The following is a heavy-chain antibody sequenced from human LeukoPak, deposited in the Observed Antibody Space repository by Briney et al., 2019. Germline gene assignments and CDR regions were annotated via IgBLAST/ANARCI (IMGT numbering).Heavy chain of an antibody. CDR1: GGTFSSYA. CDR3: ARDIGFLYSSSPADWFDP. V-gene: IGHV1-69*13. Sequence: SVTVSCKASGGTFSSYAISWVRQAPGQGLEWMGGIIPIFGTANYAQKFQGRVTITADESTSTAYMELSSLRSEDTAVYYCARDIGFLYSSSPADWFDPWGQGTLVTVSS. D-gene: IGHD6-6*01. J-gene: IGHJ5*02. CDR2: IIPIFGTA.